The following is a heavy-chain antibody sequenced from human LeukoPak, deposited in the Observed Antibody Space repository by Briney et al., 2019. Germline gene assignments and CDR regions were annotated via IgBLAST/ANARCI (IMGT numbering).Heavy chain of an antibody. CDR3: AKRNSSGYYYFDY. J-gene: IGHJ4*02. D-gene: IGHD3-22*01. V-gene: IGHV3-23*01. CDR2: ISGSGGST. CDR1: GFTFSSYA. Sequence: GGSLRLSCAASGFTFSSYAMSWVRQAPGRGLEWVSAISGSGGSTYYADSVKGRFTISRDNSKNTLYLQMNSLRAEDTAVYYCAKRNSSGYYYFDYWGQGTLATVSS.